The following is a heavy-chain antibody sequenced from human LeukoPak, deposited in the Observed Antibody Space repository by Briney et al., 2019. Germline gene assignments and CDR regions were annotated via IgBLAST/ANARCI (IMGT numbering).Heavy chain of an antibody. CDR2: MLTTGTI. Sequence: SETLSLTCTVSGGSVNSGSYYWSWIRQPAGKGLEWIGRMLTTGTIDYNPSLKSRVTISLDTSKNQFSLQLSSVTAADTAVYYCARILAAAGHFDYWGQGTLVIVSS. CDR3: ARILAAAGHFDY. CDR1: GGSVNSGSYY. J-gene: IGHJ4*02. V-gene: IGHV4-61*02. D-gene: IGHD6-13*01.